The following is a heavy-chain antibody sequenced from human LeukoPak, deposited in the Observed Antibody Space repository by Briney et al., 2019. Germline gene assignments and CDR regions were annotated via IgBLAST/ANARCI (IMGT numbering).Heavy chain of an antibody. CDR2: INPNSGAT. V-gene: IGHV1-2*06. CDR1: GYTFTGYY. CDR3: ARGGMDV. J-gene: IGHJ6*02. Sequence: GASVKVSGKASGYTFTGYYMHWVRQAPGQGLEWMGRINPNSGATDYAQRFQGRVTMIWDTSISTAYMELSRLKFDDTAVYYCARGGMDVWGQGTTVTASS.